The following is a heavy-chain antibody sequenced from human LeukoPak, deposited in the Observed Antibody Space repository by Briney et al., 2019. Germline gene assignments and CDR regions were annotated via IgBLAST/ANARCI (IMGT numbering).Heavy chain of an antibody. CDR3: GTMRGNPGAFDI. CDR2: FDPEDGET. J-gene: IGHJ3*02. D-gene: IGHD3-22*01. CDR1: GDTLTELS. V-gene: IGHV1-24*01. Sequence: ASGKVSCKVSGDTLTELSMHWVRQAPGKGLEWMGGFDPEDGETIYAQKFQGRVTMTEDTSTDTAYMELSSLRSEDTAVYYCGTMRGNPGAFDIWGQGTMVTVSS.